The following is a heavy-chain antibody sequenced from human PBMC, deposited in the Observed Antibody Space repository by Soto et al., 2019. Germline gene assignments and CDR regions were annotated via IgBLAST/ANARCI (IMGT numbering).Heavy chain of an antibody. CDR2: ISYGGSNK. J-gene: IGHJ4*02. Sequence: GGSLRLSCAASGFTFSSYAMHWVRQAPGKGLEWVALISYGGSNKYYADSVKGRFTISRDNSKNTLYLQMNSLRAEDTAVYYCARDKRDLRFLEWSYYFDYWGQGTLVTVSS. V-gene: IGHV3-30-3*01. D-gene: IGHD3-3*01. CDR3: ARDKRDLRFLEWSYYFDY. CDR1: GFTFSSYA.